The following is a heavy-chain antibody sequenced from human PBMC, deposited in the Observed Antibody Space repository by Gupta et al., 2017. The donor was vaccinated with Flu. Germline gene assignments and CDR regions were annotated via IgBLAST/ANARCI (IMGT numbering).Heavy chain of an antibody. CDR2: INPNSGGT. Sequence: PGQGLEWMGRINPNSGGTKYAQKFQGRVSMTTDTSIATADMELSSLRSDDTAVYYCARVGYCSTTSCYEPFDSWGQGTLLNVSS. J-gene: IGHJ4*02. CDR3: ARVGYCSTTSCYEPFDS. V-gene: IGHV1-2*06. D-gene: IGHD2-2*01.